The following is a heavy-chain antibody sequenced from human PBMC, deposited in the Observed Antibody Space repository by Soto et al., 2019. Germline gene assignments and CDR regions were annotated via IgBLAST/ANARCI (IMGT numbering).Heavy chain of an antibody. CDR1: GFSFSESG. CDR2: IWYDGSET. Sequence: QVQLVESGGGVVQPGKSLRLSCAASGFSFSESGMEWVRQAPGKGLEWVAAIWYDGSETYYGDSVKGRFTISRDNSKNTLYLQMSGLRAEDTAVYYCATFLAVAGTHHWGQGTLVTFSS. J-gene: IGHJ1*01. CDR3: ATFLAVAGTHH. D-gene: IGHD6-19*01. V-gene: IGHV3-33*01.